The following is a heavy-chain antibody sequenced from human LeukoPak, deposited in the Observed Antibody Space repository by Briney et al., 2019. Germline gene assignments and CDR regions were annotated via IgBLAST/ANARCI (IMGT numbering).Heavy chain of an antibody. Sequence: DPSETLSPTCAVYGGSFSGYYWSWIRQPPGKGLEWVGEINHSGSTNYNPSLKSRVTISVDTSKNQFSLKLSSVTAADTAVYYCARVRKYCSGGSCYSVSGYWGQGTLVTVSS. CDR2: INHSGST. CDR3: ARVRKYCSGGSCYSVSGY. D-gene: IGHD2-15*01. CDR1: GGSFSGYY. J-gene: IGHJ4*02. V-gene: IGHV4-34*01.